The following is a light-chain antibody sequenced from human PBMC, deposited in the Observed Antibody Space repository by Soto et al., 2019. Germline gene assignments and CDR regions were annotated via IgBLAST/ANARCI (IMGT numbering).Light chain of an antibody. J-gene: IGKJ4*01. V-gene: IGKV1-5*01. CDR3: QQYDSLPLT. CDR2: DAS. CDR1: QSISSW. Sequence: DIQMTQSPSTLSATAGDRVTITCRASQSISSWLAWYQHKPGKAPKLLIYDASNLDSGVPSRFSGSGSGTEFSLTISNLQPDDFATYYCQQYDSLPLTFGGGTKVDIK.